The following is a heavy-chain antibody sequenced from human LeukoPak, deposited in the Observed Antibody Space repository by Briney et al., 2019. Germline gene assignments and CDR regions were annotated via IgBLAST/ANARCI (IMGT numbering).Heavy chain of an antibody. Sequence: GESLKISCKGSGYRFSNYWIGWVRQMPGKGLEWMGIIYPGDSDTRYSPSFQGQVTISADKSISTAYLQWSSLEASDIAIYYCARAAESIYDSGKLSHYFDFWGQGILVTVSS. D-gene: IGHD3-10*01. V-gene: IGHV5-51*01. J-gene: IGHJ4*02. CDR2: IYPGDSDT. CDR3: ARAAESIYDSGKLSHYFDF. CDR1: GYRFSNYW.